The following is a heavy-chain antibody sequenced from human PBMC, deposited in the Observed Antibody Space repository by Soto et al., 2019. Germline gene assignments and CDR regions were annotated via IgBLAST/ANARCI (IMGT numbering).Heavy chain of an antibody. J-gene: IGHJ6*02. D-gene: IGHD3-16*01. CDR3: ARARGGFVGSHGMDV. V-gene: IGHV4-30-2*01. CDR1: GGSISSGGYS. CDR2: IYHSGST. Sequence: QLQLQESGSGLVKPSQTLSLICAVSGGSISSGGYSWSWIRQPPGQGREWIGYIYHSGSTYYNPSLKCRVTISVDRYKNQFSQKLSCVPAADTAVYCCARARGGFVGSHGMDVGGQGTTVTVSS.